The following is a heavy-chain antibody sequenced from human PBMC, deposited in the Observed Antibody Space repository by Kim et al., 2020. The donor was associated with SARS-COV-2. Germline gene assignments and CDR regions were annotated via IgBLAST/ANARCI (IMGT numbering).Heavy chain of an antibody. D-gene: IGHD2-2*01. Sequence: GGSLRLSCAASGFTFSSYSMNWVRQAPGKGLEWVSSISSSSSYIYYADSVKGRFTISRDNAKNSLYLQMNSLRAEDTAVYYCARDWGGYCSCTSCEDAFDIWGQGTMVTVSS. CDR1: GFTFSSYS. V-gene: IGHV3-21*01. J-gene: IGHJ3*02. CDR3: ARDWGGYCSCTSCEDAFDI. CDR2: ISSSSSYI.